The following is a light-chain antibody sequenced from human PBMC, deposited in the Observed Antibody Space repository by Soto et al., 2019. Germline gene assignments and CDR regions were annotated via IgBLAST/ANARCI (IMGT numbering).Light chain of an antibody. CDR2: GNN. CDR3: AAWDDSLNGPTYV. V-gene: IGLV1-44*01. Sequence: QAVQSQPRSACGTPGRGVPISCSGASSNIASNAVNWYQQFPGTAPKLLIYGNNQRPSGVPDRCSGSKSGTSASLAISGLQSEDEADYYRAAWDDSLNGPTYVSGTGTKVTVL. CDR1: SSNIASNA. J-gene: IGLJ1*01.